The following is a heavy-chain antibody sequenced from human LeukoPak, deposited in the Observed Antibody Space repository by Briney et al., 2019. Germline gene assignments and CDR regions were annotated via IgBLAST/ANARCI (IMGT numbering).Heavy chain of an antibody. CDR1: GGTFSSST. D-gene: IGHD2-21*02. V-gene: IGHV1-69*13. Sequence: SVKVSCKASGGTFSSSTISWVRQAPGQGLEWMGGITPIFGTPNYAQKFQGRVTITAVESMSTAYMELSSLRSEDTAVYYCARGWLAETTVVTPYNYWGQGTLVTVSS. CDR2: ITPIFGTP. CDR3: ARGWLAETTVVTPYNY. J-gene: IGHJ4*02.